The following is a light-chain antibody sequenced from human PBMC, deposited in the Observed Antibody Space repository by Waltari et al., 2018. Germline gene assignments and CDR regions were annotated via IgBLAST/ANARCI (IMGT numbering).Light chain of an antibody. V-gene: IGKV3-20*01. Sequence: EIVLTQSPGTLSLSPGERATLSCRASQSVSSSYLAWYQQKPGQAARPRINGSATRATGIPARFSGSGSGTDFSLTISRLEPEDFAVSYCQQYGSSPGAFGQGTMVEIK. J-gene: IGKJ1*01. CDR1: QSVSSSY. CDR3: QQYGSSPGA. CDR2: GSA.